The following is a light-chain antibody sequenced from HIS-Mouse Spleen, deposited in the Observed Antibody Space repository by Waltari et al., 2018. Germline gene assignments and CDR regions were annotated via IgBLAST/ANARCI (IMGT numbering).Light chain of an antibody. J-gene: IGKJ1*01. CDR1: KSVSSY. CDR2: DAS. Sequence: EIVLTQSPATLSLSPGERANLPFRASKSVSSYLAWYQQKPGQAPRLLIYDASNRATGIPARFSGSGSGTDFTLTISSLEPEDFAVYYCQQRSNWQTTFGQGTKVEIK. CDR3: QQRSNWQTT. V-gene: IGKV3-11*01.